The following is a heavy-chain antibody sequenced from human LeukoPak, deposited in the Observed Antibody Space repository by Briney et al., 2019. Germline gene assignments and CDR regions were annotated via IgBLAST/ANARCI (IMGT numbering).Heavy chain of an antibody. Sequence: GGSLRLSCAASGFTFSSYGLSWVRQAPGKGLEWVSAIGSGGSTYYADSMKGRFTISRDNSKNTLFLQMNSLRAEDTAVYYCASMISNGEEVADWFDPWGQGTLVTVSS. J-gene: IGHJ5*02. CDR3: ASMISNGEEVADWFDP. CDR1: GFTFSSYG. D-gene: IGHD4-11*01. V-gene: IGHV3-23*01. CDR2: IGSGGST.